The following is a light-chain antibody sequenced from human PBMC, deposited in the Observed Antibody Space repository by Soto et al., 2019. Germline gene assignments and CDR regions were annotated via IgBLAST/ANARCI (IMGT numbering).Light chain of an antibody. Sequence: QSVLTQPASVSGSPGQSSTISCTGTSSDVGGYNYVSWYQQHPGKAPKLMIYEVSNRPSGVSNRFSGSKSGNTASLTISGLQAEEEADYYCSSYTSSSIAYVFGTGTKVTVL. CDR3: SSYTSSSIAYV. CDR2: EVS. CDR1: SSDVGGYNY. J-gene: IGLJ1*01. V-gene: IGLV2-14*01.